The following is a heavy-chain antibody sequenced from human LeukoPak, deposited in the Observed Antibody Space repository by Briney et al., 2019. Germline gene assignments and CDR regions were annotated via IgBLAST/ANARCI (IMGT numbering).Heavy chain of an antibody. D-gene: IGHD3-22*01. CDR1: GGSIRSFY. Sequence: PSETLSLTCTVSGGSIRSFYWSCIRQPPGKGLEWIGYMYYTGNTNYSPSLKSRVAISVDTSKNQFSLKLNSLTAADTAIYYCARAKFYYDTSGYRPLFLDVWGQGTTVTVSS. CDR2: MYYTGNT. J-gene: IGHJ6*02. V-gene: IGHV4-59*01. CDR3: ARAKFYYDTSGYRPLFLDV.